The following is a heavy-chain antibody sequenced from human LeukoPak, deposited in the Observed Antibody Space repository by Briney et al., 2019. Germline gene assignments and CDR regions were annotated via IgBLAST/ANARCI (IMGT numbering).Heavy chain of an antibody. D-gene: IGHD2-15*01. V-gene: IGHV1-69*02. CDR3: ARSLGYCSGGSCYSDYYYGMDV. Sequence: SVKVSCKASGGTFSSYSISWVRQAPGQGLEWMGRIIPILGIANYAQKFQGRVTITADKSTSTAYMELSSLRSEDPAVYYCARSLGYCSGGSCYSDYYYGMDVWGQGTTVPVSS. J-gene: IGHJ6*02. CDR2: IIPILGIA. CDR1: GGTFSSYS.